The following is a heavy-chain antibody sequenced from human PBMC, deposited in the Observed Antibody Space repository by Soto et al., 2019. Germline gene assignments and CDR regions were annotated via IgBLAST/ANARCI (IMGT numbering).Heavy chain of an antibody. CDR2: IYYSGST. V-gene: IGHV4-30-4*02. CDR3: ARVGYYDFWSGYYTGWFDP. Sequence: PSETLSLTCTVSGGSISSGDYYWSWIRQPPGKGLEWIGYIYYSGSTYYNPSLKSRVTISVDTSKNQFSLKLSSVTAADTAVYYCARVGYYDFWSGYYTGWFDPWGQGTLVTVSS. D-gene: IGHD3-3*01. CDR1: GGSISSGDYY. J-gene: IGHJ5*02.